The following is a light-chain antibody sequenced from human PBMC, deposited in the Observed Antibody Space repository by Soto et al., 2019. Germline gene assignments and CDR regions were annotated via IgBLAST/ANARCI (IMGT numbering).Light chain of an antibody. Sequence: QSVLTQPASVSGSPGQSITVSCTGTRSDVGGYNYVSLYQQHPGKAPKLIIYEVSNRPSGVSYRFSGSKSGNTASLTISGLQAEDEADYYCSSYTSSNTLHYVFGSGTKVTVL. V-gene: IGLV2-14*01. CDR1: RSDVGGYNY. CDR2: EVS. CDR3: SSYTSSNTLHYV. J-gene: IGLJ1*01.